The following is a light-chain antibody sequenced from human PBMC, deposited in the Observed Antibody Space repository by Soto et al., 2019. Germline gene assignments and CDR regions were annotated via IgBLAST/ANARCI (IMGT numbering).Light chain of an antibody. V-gene: IGLV1-40*01. CDR3: QSYDSSLSGSVV. Sequence: QSVLTQPPSVSGAPGQRVTISCTGSSSNIGAGYDVHWYQQLPGTAPKLLIYGNSKRPSGVPDRFSGSKSGTSASLAITGLQAEDDADYYCQSYDSSLSGSVVFGGGTKVTVL. J-gene: IGLJ2*01. CDR2: GNS. CDR1: SSNIGAGYD.